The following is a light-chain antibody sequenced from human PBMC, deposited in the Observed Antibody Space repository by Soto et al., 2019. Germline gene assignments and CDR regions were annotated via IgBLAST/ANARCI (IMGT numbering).Light chain of an antibody. CDR3: SSYGGSNNLV. Sequence: QSALTQPASVSGSPGQSITISCTGTSSDVGGYNYVSWYQQHPGKAPKLMIYEVSNRPSGVPDRFSGSKSGNTASLTVSGLQAEDEGDYYCSSYGGSNNLVFGGGTKLTVL. CDR2: EVS. J-gene: IGLJ2*01. CDR1: SSDVGGYNY. V-gene: IGLV2-8*01.